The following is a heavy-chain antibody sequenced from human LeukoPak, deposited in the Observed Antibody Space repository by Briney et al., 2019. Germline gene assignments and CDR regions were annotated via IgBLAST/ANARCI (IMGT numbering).Heavy chain of an antibody. CDR2: IYYSAST. V-gene: IGHV4-59*01. J-gene: IGHJ4*02. CDR1: GGSISSYY. D-gene: IGHD3-10*01. Sequence: SETLSLTCTVSGGSISSYYWSWIRQPPGKGLEWIGYIYYSASTNYNPSLKSRVTISVDTSKNQFSLKLSSVTAADTAVYYCARDAHPYGSGSYLFDYWGQGTLVTVSS. CDR3: ARDAHPYGSGSYLFDY.